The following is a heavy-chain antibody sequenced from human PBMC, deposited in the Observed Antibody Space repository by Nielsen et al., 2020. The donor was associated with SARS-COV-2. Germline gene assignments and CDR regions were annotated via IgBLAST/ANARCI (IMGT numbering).Heavy chain of an antibody. V-gene: IGHV3-74*01. J-gene: IGHJ5*02. Sequence: GESLKISCAASGFTFGSSWMHWVRQAPGKGLVWVSRINSDGRTTTYADSVKGRFTISRDNAKNTLYLQMNSLRAEDTAVYYCARAKFSDSGVDPWGQGTLVTVSS. D-gene: IGHD5/OR15-5a*01. CDR3: ARAKFSDSGVDP. CDR1: GFTFGSSW. CDR2: INSDGRTT.